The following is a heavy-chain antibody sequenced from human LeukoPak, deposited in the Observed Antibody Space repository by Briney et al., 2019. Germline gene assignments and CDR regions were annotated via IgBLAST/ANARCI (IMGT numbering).Heavy chain of an antibody. Sequence: SETLSLTCAVSGGSISSSNWWSWVRQPPGKGLEWIGEIYHSGSTNYNPSLKSRVTISVDKSKNQFSLKLSSVTAADTAVYYCARACSSGWYSPLYYYYYYMDVWGKGTTVTVSS. V-gene: IGHV4-4*02. CDR1: GGSISSSNW. CDR2: IYHSGST. CDR3: ARACSSGWYSPLYYYYYYMDV. D-gene: IGHD6-19*01. J-gene: IGHJ6*03.